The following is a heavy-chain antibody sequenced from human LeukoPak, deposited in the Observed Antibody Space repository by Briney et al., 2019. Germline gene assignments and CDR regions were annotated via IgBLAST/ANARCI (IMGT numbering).Heavy chain of an antibody. CDR2: IYHSGST. CDR3: ARKRYYGSGSFDY. CDR1: GYSISSGYY. J-gene: IGHJ4*02. Sequence: SETLPLTCAVSGYSISSGYYWGWIRQPPGKGLEWIGSIYHSGSTYYNPSLKSRVTISVDTSKDRFSLKLSSVTAADTAVYYCARKRYYGSGSFDYWGQGTLVTVSS. D-gene: IGHD3-10*01. V-gene: IGHV4-38-2*01.